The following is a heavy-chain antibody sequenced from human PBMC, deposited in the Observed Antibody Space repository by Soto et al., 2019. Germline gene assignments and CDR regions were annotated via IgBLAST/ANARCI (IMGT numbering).Heavy chain of an antibody. CDR2: IYYSGST. Sequence: SETLSLTCTVSGGSISSYYWSWIRQPPGKGLEWIGYIYYSGSTNYNPSLKSRVTISVDTSKNQFSLKLSSVTAADTAVYYCARALSTVKPNLYYYYMDVWGKGTTVTVSS. CDR3: ARALSTVKPNLYYYYMDV. V-gene: IGHV4-59*01. J-gene: IGHJ6*03. D-gene: IGHD4-17*01. CDR1: GGSISSYY.